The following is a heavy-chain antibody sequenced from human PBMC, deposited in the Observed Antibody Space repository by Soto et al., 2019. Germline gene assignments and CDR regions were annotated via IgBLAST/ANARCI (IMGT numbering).Heavy chain of an antibody. CDR1: GFTFSSYA. Sequence: GGSLRLSCAASGFTFSSYAMSWVRQAPGKGLRWVSTISGSGGSTYYADSVKGXXXXXXXXXXXXXXXXXXXXXXXDXXXXXXAKDVINAYDSHFDHWGQGTLVTVSS. D-gene: IGHD3-3*01. J-gene: IGHJ4*02. CDR2: ISGSGGST. V-gene: IGHV3-23*01. CDR3: AKDVINAYDSHFDH.